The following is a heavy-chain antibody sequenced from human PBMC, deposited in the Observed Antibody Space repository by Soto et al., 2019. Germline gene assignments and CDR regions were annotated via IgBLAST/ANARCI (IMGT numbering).Heavy chain of an antibody. CDR1: GGTFSSYS. CDR3: ARDLGGYNSIAAY. CDR2: VIPILGMA. J-gene: IGHJ4*02. D-gene: IGHD5-12*01. Sequence: SVKVSCKASGGTFSSYSFSWVRQAPGQGLEWMGRVIPILGMANYTQNLQGRITMTTDTSTSTAYMELRSLRSDDTAVYYCARDLGGYNSIAAYWGQGALVTVSS. V-gene: IGHV1-69*04.